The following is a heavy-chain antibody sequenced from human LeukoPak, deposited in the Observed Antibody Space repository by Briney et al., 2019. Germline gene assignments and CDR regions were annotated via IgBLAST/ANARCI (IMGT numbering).Heavy chain of an antibody. J-gene: IGHJ1*01. CDR3: AEDESYRQYYDFWKYFQH. V-gene: IGHV3-30*18. CDR1: GFTFSSYG. D-gene: IGHD3-3*01. Sequence: PGGSLRLSCAASGFTFSSYGMHWVRQAPGKGLEWVAVISYDGSNKYYADSVKGRFTISRDNSKNTLYLQMNSLRAEDTAVYYCAEDESYRQYYDFWKYFQHWGQGTLVTVSS. CDR2: ISYDGSNK.